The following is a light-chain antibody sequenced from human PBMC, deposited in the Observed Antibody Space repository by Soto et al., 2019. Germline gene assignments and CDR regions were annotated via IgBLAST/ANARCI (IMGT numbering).Light chain of an antibody. V-gene: IGLV2-14*01. J-gene: IGLJ7*01. Sequence: QSALTQPASVSGSPGQSITISCTGTSSDVGGYNYVSWYQQHPGKAPKLMIYDVSNRPSGVSNRFSGSKSGNTASLTISGLQAEDEAEYYCSSYTSSSIPVFGGGTQLNVL. CDR2: DVS. CDR3: SSYTSSSIPV. CDR1: SSDVGGYNY.